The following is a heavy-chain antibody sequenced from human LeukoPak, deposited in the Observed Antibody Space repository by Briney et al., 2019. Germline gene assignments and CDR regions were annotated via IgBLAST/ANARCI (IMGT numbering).Heavy chain of an antibody. J-gene: IGHJ5*02. D-gene: IGHD5-24*01. CDR2: IYHSGST. V-gene: IGHV4-38-2*02. Sequence: PSETLSLTCTVSGYSISSGYYWGWIRQPPGKGLEWIGSIYHSGSTYYNPSLKSRDTISVDTSKNQFSLKLSSVTAADTAVYYCAREDFLGDGYNPWGQGTLVTVSS. CDR1: GYSISSGYY. CDR3: AREDFLGDGYNP.